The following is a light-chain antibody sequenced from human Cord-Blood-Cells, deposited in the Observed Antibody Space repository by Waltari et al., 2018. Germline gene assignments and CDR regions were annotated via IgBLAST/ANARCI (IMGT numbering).Light chain of an antibody. CDR3: SSYTSSSTYV. V-gene: IGLV2-14*01. CDR2: DVS. J-gene: IGLJ1*01. Sequence: QSALTQPASVSGSPGHSITISCTGTSSDVGGYNYVSWYQQHPGQAPKLMIYDVSKRPSGVSNRFSGSKSGNTASLTISGLQAEDEADYYCSSYTSSSTYVFGTGTKVTVL. CDR1: SSDVGGYNY.